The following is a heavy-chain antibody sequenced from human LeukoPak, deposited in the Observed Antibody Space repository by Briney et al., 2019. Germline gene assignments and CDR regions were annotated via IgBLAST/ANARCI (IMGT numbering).Heavy chain of an antibody. CDR1: GGSISSYY. J-gene: IGHJ4*02. Sequence: PSETLSPTCTVSGGSISSYYWSWIRQPPGKGLEWIGYIYYSGSTNYNPSLKSRVTISVDTSKNQFSLKLSSVTAADTAVYYCARLPNDYFDYWGQGTLVTVSS. CDR2: IYYSGST. V-gene: IGHV4-59*01. CDR3: ARLPNDYFDY.